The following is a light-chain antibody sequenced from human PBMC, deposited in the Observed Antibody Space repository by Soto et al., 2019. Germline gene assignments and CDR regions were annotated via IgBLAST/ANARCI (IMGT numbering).Light chain of an antibody. J-gene: IGKJ5*01. CDR1: QSVSSY. Sequence: EIVLTQSPATLSLSPGERATLSCRASQSVSSYLAWYQQKPGQAPRLLIYDASNRATGITARFSGSGSGTDFTLTNSSLEPEDFAVDYCQQRSNWPPRITFGQGTRLEIK. CDR3: QQRSNWPPRIT. CDR2: DAS. V-gene: IGKV3-11*01.